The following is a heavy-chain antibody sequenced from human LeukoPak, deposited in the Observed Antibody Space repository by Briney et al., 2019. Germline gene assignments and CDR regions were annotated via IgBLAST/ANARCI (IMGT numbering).Heavy chain of an antibody. Sequence: ASVKVSCKASGYTFSSYGITWVRQAPGQGLEWMGWINTYNGNTNYAQKLLDRVTMTTDTSTSTAYMELRSLTSDDTAIYYCTRDQWIYGSGIHSWFDPWGQGTLVTVSS. CDR2: INTYNGNT. D-gene: IGHD3-10*01. V-gene: IGHV1-18*01. J-gene: IGHJ5*02. CDR1: GYTFSSYG. CDR3: TRDQWIYGSGIHSWFDP.